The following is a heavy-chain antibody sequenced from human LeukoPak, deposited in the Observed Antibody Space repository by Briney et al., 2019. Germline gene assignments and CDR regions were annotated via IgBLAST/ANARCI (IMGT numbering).Heavy chain of an antibody. V-gene: IGHV4-39*01. CDR1: GGSISSSSYY. CDR2: IYYSGST. CDR3: ARRRNYFDY. J-gene: IGHJ4*02. Sequence: SETLSLTCTVSGGSISSSSYYWGWIRQPPGRGLEWIGSIYYSGSTYYNPSLKSRVTISVDTSKNQFSLKLSSVTAADTAVYYCARRRNYFDYWGQGTLVTVSS.